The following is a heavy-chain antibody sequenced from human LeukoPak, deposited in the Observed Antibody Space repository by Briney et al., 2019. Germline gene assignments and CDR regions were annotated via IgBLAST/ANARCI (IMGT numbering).Heavy chain of an antibody. CDR1: GYTLTELS. Sequence: ASVEVSCKVSGYTLTELSMHWVRQAPGKGLEWMGDFDPEDGETIYAQKFQGRVTMTEDTSTDTAYMELSSLRSEDTAVYYCATGDIVVVPAAIWGQGTLVTVSS. CDR2: FDPEDGET. CDR3: ATGDIVVVPAAI. V-gene: IGHV1-24*01. D-gene: IGHD2-2*01. J-gene: IGHJ4*02.